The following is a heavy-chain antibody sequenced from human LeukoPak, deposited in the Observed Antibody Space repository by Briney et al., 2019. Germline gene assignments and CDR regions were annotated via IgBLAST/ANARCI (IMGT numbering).Heavy chain of an antibody. CDR2: IIPILGIA. J-gene: IGHJ4*02. CDR3: ARGGGYSSSSFSDY. V-gene: IGHV1-69*04. D-gene: IGHD6-6*01. Sequence: SVKVSCKASGGTFSSYAISWVRQAPGHGLEWMGRIIPILGIANYAQKFQCRVTITADKSTSTAYMELSSLRSEDTAVYYCARGGGYSSSSFSDYWGQGTLVTVSS. CDR1: GGTFSSYA.